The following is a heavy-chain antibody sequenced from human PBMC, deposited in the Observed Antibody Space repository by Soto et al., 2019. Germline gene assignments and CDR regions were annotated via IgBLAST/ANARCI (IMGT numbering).Heavy chain of an antibody. CDR2: IYYTGST. V-gene: IGHV4-59*08. J-gene: IGHJ4*02. CDR3: ARLRYTTGWTFHFDY. CDR1: GDSMNNYY. D-gene: IGHD6-19*01. Sequence: SETLSLTCTVSGDSMNNYYWSWIRLSPGKGLEWIGNIYYTGSTDYNPSLRSRVTISVDPSWDQFSLRVSSVTAADTAVYYCARLRYTTGWTFHFDYWGQGTLVTVSS.